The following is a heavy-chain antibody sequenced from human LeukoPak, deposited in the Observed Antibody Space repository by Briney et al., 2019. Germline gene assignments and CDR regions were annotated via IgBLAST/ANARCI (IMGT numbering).Heavy chain of an antibody. CDR1: GFTFSSYA. CDR3: ARDRSGGYVWFDP. V-gene: IGHV3-64*01. J-gene: IGHJ5*02. CDR2: ISSNGGST. D-gene: IGHD1-26*01. Sequence: PGGSLRLSCAASGFTFSSYAMHWVRQAPGKGLEYVSAISSNGGSTYYANSVKGRFTISRDNSKNTLYLQMGSLRAEDMAVYYCARDRSGGYVWFDPWGQGTLVTVSS.